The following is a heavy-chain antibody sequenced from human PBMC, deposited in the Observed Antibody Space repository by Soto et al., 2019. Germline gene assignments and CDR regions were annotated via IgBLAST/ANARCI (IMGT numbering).Heavy chain of an antibody. V-gene: IGHV1-18*01. Sequence: QVQLVQSGAEVKKPGASVKVSCKASGYTFTSYGISWVRQAPGQGLEWMGWISAYNGNTNYAQKLQGRVTMTTDTSTSTAYMELRRLSSDDTAVYYCAGVDSSGWYYYYYGMDVWGQGTTVTVSS. J-gene: IGHJ6*02. CDR2: ISAYNGNT. D-gene: IGHD6-19*01. CDR1: GYTFTSYG. CDR3: AGVDSSGWYYYYYGMDV.